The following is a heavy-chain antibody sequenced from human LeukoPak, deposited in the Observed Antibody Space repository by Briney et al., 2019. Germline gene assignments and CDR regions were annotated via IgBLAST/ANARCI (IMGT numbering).Heavy chain of an antibody. J-gene: IGHJ4*02. D-gene: IGHD2-2*01. CDR1: GFTFSSYA. V-gene: IGHV3-23*01. CDR2: ISGSGGST. CDR3: AKGGFVVVPAAKRGDFDY. Sequence: PGGSLRLSCAASGFTFSSYAMRWVRQAPGKGLEWVSAISGSGGSTYYADSVKGRFTISRDNSKNTLYLQMNSLRGEDTAVYYCAKGGFVVVPAAKRGDFDYWGQGTLVTVSS.